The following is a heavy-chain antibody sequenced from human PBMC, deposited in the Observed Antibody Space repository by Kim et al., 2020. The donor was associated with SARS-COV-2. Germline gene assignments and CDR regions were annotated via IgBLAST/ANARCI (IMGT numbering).Heavy chain of an antibody. CDR3: ARDGILSYTSSWDY. D-gene: IGHD6-13*01. CDR1: GFTFRSYW. V-gene: IGHV3-7*03. Sequence: GGSLRLSCGVYGFTFRSYWMSWVRQAPGKGLEWVANIKEDGSVKQYVDSVKGRFPISRDNARNSLYLQMNSLRADDTAVYYCARDGILSYTSSWDYWGPGALVSVSS. J-gene: IGHJ4*02. CDR2: IKEDGSVK.